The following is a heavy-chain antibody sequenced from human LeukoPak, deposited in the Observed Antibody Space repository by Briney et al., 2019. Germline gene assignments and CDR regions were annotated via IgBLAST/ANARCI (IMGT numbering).Heavy chain of an antibody. Sequence: GGSLRLSCAASGFTFGSYWMHWVRQAPGKGLVWVSRINTDGGSTTYADSVKGRFTISRDNAKNTLYLQMNSLRAEDTAVYYCARESSPTKPEFYYYYGMDVWGQGTTVTVSS. CDR1: GFTFGSYW. V-gene: IGHV3-74*01. CDR3: ARESSPTKPEFYYYYGMDV. J-gene: IGHJ6*02. CDR2: INTDGGST. D-gene: IGHD1-14*01.